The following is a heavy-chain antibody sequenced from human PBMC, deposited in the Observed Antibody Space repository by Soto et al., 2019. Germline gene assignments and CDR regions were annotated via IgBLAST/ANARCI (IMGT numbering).Heavy chain of an antibody. CDR1: GFTYSTYG. CDR3: AKAPSGAGSYFDY. J-gene: IGHJ4*02. D-gene: IGHD6-13*01. Sequence: GSLRLSCAASGFTYSTYGMHWVRQAPGKGLEWVAVISYDGSNKYYADSVKGRFTISRDNSKNTLYLQMNSLRAEDTAEYYCAKAPSGAGSYFDYWGQGTLVTVSS. V-gene: IGHV3-30*18. CDR2: ISYDGSNK.